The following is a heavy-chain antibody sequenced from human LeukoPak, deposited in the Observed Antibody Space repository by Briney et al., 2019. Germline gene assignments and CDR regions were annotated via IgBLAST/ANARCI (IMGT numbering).Heavy chain of an antibody. CDR3: ASGPYPAAGTDHQFDY. D-gene: IGHD6-13*01. J-gene: IGHJ4*02. Sequence: PSETLSLTCTVSGASISSYYWSWIRQPPGKGLEWIGYIFYSGSTLYNPSLQSRVTLSVDTSKNQFSLKLTSVTAADTAVYYCASGPYPAAGTDHQFDYWGQGTLVTVSS. CDR1: GASISSYY. CDR2: IFYSGST. V-gene: IGHV4-59*01.